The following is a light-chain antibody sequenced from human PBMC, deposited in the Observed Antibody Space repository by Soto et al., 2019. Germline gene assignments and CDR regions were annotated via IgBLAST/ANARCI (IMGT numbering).Light chain of an antibody. CDR2: WAS. Sequence: DIVMTQSPDSLAVSLGERATINCKSSQSVLYSSNNKNYLTWYQQKRGQPPKLLISWASTRESGVPERFSGSGSGTDFTLTISSLQAEDVAVYYCQQYYDSPLTFGGGTKVEIK. CDR3: QQYYDSPLT. J-gene: IGKJ4*01. CDR1: QSVLYSSNNKNY. V-gene: IGKV4-1*01.